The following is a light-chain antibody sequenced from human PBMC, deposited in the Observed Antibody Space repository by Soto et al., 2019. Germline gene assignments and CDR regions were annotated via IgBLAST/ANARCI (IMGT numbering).Light chain of an antibody. Sequence: ERVMTQSPATLSVSPVERATLSCRASQSVSSNLAWYQQKPGQAPRLLIYGASTRATGIPARFSGSGSGTEFTLTISSLQSEDFAVYYCQQYNNWPSWTFGQGTKVDIK. CDR1: QSVSSN. J-gene: IGKJ1*01. CDR2: GAS. V-gene: IGKV3-15*01. CDR3: QQYNNWPSWT.